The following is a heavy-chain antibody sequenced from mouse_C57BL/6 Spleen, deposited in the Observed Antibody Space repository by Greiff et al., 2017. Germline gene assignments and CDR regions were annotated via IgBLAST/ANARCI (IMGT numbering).Heavy chain of an antibody. J-gene: IGHJ2*01. CDR2: IDPSDSYT. D-gene: IGHD1-1*02. CDR3: AIGIMALDY. V-gene: IGHV1-50*01. Sequence: QVQLQQPGAELVKPGASVKLSCKASGYTFTSYWMQWVKQRPGQGLEWIGEIDPSDSYTNYNQKFKGKATLTVDTSSSTAYMQLSSLTSEDSAVYYCAIGIMALDYWGQGTTLTVSS. CDR1: GYTFTSYW.